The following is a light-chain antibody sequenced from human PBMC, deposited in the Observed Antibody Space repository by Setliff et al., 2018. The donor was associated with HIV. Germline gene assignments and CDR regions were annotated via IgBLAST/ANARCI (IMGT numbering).Light chain of an antibody. CDR3: SSYTSSHV. CDR2: DAS. V-gene: IGLV2-14*03. Sequence: QSALAQPASVSGSPGQSITISCTGTSSDVGGYNYVSWYQQHPGKAPKLMIYDASNRPSGVSNRFSGSKSDNTASLTISGLQAEDEADYYCSSYTSSHVFGTGTKVTVL. J-gene: IGLJ1*01. CDR1: SSDVGGYNY.